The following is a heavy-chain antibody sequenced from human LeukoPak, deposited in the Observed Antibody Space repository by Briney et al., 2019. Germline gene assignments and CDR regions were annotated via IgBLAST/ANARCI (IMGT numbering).Heavy chain of an antibody. CDR2: NYYSGST. CDR3: ARDKVRDGYIIFDY. D-gene: IGHD5-24*01. CDR1: GGSISSGGYY. V-gene: IGHV4-31*03. Sequence: SETLSLTCTVSGGSISSGGYYWSWIRQHPGKGLEWIGYNYYSGSTYYNPSLKSRVTISVDTSKNQFSLKLSSVTAADTAVYYCARDKVRDGYIIFDYWGQGTLVTVSS. J-gene: IGHJ4*02.